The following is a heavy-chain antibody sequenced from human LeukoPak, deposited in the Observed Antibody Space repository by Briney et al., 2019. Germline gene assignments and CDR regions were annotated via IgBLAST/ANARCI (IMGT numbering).Heavy chain of an antibody. CDR3: AKCSWWSGYYHGMDV. D-gene: IGHD3-3*01. J-gene: IGHJ6*02. Sequence: GGSLRLSCAASGFTFSSYAMSWVRQAPGKGLEWVSSITGSGGTTYYADSVKGRFTISRDNFKNTLYLQTNSLRAEDTAVYYCAKCSWWSGYYHGMDVWGQGTTVTVSS. CDR1: GFTFSSYA. CDR2: ITGSGGTT. V-gene: IGHV3-23*01.